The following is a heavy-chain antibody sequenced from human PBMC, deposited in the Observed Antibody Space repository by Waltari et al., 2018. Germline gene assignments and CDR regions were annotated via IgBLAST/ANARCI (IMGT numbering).Heavy chain of an antibody. CDR1: GFSFTNYG. J-gene: IGHJ4*02. V-gene: IGHV1-18*01. CDR2: INTYNGDT. Sequence: QIQLVQSGGEVKKPGASVKVSCKASGFSFTNYGFTWVRQAPGQGLEWMGGINTYNGDTNFAQEFQDRLTMTTDTSTSTAHMELRSLRSDDTAVYYCARSLRCYYDSSGYCLFDYWGQGTLVTVSS. CDR3: ARSLRCYYDSSGYCLFDY. D-gene: IGHD3-22*01.